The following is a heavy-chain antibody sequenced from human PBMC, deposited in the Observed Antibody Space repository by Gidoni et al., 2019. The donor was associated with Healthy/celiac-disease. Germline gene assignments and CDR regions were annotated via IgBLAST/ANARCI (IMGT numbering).Heavy chain of an antibody. CDR1: GFTFCSYA. CDR2: ISYDGSNK. Sequence: QVQLVESGGGVVQPGRSLRLSCAASGFTFCSYAMHWVRQAPGKGLEWVAVISYDGSNKYYADSVKGRFTISRDNSKNTLYLQMNSLRAEDTAVYYCARDQVVVAATPYYYYGMDVWGQGTTVTVSS. D-gene: IGHD2-15*01. V-gene: IGHV3-30*04. J-gene: IGHJ6*02. CDR3: ARDQVVVAATPYYYYGMDV.